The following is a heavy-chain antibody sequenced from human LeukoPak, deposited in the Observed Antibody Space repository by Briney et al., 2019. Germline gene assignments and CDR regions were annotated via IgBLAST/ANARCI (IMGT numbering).Heavy chain of an antibody. Sequence: SETLSLTCTVSGDSISSHYWSWIRQPPGKGLEWVGYIHYSGTTNYNPSLKSRITTSLDTSRNQFSLKLNSVTAADTAVYYCARGGWSLDYWGQGTLVTVSS. D-gene: IGHD6-19*01. J-gene: IGHJ4*02. V-gene: IGHV4-59*11. CDR3: ARGGWSLDY. CDR2: IHYSGTT. CDR1: GDSISSHY.